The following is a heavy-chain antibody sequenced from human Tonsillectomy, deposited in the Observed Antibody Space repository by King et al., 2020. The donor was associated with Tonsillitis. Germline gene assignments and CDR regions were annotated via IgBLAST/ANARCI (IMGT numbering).Heavy chain of an antibody. J-gene: IGHJ4*02. Sequence: VQLVESGGGVVQPGRSLRLSCAASGFTFSNYPMHWVRQAPGKGLEWVAVTAYDGSNKFYANSVKGRFTISRDNSKNTLYLQMNSLRAEDTAVYYCARCEYGYGEEYFDFGGPGLLVTVSS. D-gene: IGHD5-18*01. CDR2: TAYDGSNK. CDR1: GFTFSNYP. V-gene: IGHV3-30-3*01. CDR3: ARCEYGYGEEYFDF.